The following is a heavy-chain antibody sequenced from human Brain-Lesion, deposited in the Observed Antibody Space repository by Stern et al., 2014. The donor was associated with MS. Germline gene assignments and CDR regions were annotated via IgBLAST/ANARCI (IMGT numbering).Heavy chain of an antibody. D-gene: IGHD1-26*01. CDR2: FDPEDGET. J-gene: IGHJ4*02. V-gene: IGHV1-24*01. CDR1: GYTLTELS. CDR3: ATLSPGAGGNYYRHFDY. Sequence: QVQLVESEAEVKKPGASVKVSCKVSGYTLTELSMHWVRQAPRKGLEWMGSFDPEDGETIYAQKFQGRVPMTEDTSTDTAYMELSSLRSEDTAVYYCATLSPGAGGNYYRHFDYWGQGTLVTVSS.